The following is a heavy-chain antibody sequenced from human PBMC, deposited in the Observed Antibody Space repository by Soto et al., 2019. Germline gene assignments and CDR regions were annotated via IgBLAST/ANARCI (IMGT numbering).Heavy chain of an antibody. V-gene: IGHV3-23*01. CDR1: GLTFRNHA. Sequence: EVQLLESGGGLVQPGGSLRLSCAVSGLTFRNHAMSWVRQAPGKGLEWVSTIAPIGYSTHYAGSVEGRFTISRDDSKSTLDLQMNSLRADDTAVYYCVSGVSPHGDYGGQGTLVPVSS. J-gene: IGHJ4*02. D-gene: IGHD7-27*01. CDR3: VSGVSPHGDY. CDR2: IAPIGYST.